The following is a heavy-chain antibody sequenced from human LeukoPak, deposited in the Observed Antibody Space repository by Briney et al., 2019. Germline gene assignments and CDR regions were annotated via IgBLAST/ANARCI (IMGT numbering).Heavy chain of an antibody. J-gene: IGHJ4*02. CDR3: ARGTNQDYYDSSGDFDY. Sequence: GGSLRLSCTASGFNFNEHGMHWVRQATGKGLEWVSAIGTAGDTYYPGSVKGRFTISRENAKNSLYLQMNSLRAGDTAVYYCARGTNQDYYDSSGDFDYWGQGTLVTVSS. V-gene: IGHV3-13*01. D-gene: IGHD3-22*01. CDR1: GFNFNEHG. CDR2: IGTAGDT.